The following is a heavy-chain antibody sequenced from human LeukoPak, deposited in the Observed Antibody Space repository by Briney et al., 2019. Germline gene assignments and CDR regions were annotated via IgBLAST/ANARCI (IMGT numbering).Heavy chain of an antibody. CDR1: GRSSSGYY. V-gene: IGHV4-34*01. J-gene: IGHJ4*02. CDR2: INHSGST. CDR3: ARDGYSYGYPFDY. Sequence: PSETLSLTCAVYGRSSSGYYWSWIRQPPGKGLEWIGEINHSGSTNYNPSLKSRVTISVDTSKNQFSLKLSSVTAADTAVYYCARDGYSYGYPFDYWGQGTLVTVSS. D-gene: IGHD5-18*01.